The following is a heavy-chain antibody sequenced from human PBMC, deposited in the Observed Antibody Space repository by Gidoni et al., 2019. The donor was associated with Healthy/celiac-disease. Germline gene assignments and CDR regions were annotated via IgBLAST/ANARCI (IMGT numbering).Heavy chain of an antibody. Sequence: QVTLKESGPALVKPTQTLTLTCTFSGFSLSTSGRRVSWIRQPPGKALEWLARIDWDDDKFYSTSLKTRLTISKDTSKNQVVLTMTNMDPVDTATYYCARGYYDSSGYLNWFDPWGQGTLVTVSS. J-gene: IGHJ5*02. CDR1: GFSLSTSGRR. D-gene: IGHD3-22*01. CDR3: ARGYYDSSGYLNWFDP. V-gene: IGHV2-70*04. CDR2: IDWDDDK.